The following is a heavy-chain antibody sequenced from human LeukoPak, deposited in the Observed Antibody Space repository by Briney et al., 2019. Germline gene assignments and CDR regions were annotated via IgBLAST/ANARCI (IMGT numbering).Heavy chain of an antibody. CDR2: MNPNSGNT. D-gene: IGHD3-22*01. CDR3: ATVSGRITMIVVARGAFDI. J-gene: IGHJ3*02. Sequence: GASVKVSCTASGYTFTSFDINWVRQATGQGLEWMGWMNPNSGNTGYAQKFQGRVTMTRNTSITTAYMELSSLRSEDTAVYYCATVSGRITMIVVARGAFDIWGQGTMVTVSS. V-gene: IGHV1-8*01. CDR1: GYTFTSFD.